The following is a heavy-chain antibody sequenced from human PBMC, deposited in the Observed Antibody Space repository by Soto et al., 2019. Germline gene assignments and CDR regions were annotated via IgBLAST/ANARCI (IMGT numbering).Heavy chain of an antibody. J-gene: IGHJ6*02. CDR1: GYTFTSYS. D-gene: IGHD2-15*01. CDR2: INPSSGRT. Sequence: QVQLVQPGAEVKKPGASVRVSCKASGYTFTSYSMHWVRQAPGQGLEWMGIINPSSGRTSYAQNFQGRVTMTSDTSTSIVYMEMSSLKSEDTAVYYCARDHNFGFILYAMDVWGQGTTVTVSS. CDR3: ARDHNFGFILYAMDV. V-gene: IGHV1-46*01.